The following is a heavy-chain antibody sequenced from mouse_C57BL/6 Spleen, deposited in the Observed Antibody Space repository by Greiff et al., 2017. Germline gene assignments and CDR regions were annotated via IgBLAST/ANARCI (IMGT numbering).Heavy chain of an antibody. CDR2: IDPEPGGT. D-gene: IGHD2-5*01. V-gene: IGHV1-15*01. CDR1: GYTFTDYD. J-gene: IGHJ1*03. Sequence: QVPLQQSGAELVRPGASVTLSCKASGYTFTDYDMHWVKQTPVHGLEWIGAIDPEPGGTAYNQKFKGKAILTADKSSSTAYMELRSLTSEDSAVYYCTRQESNYRYFDVWGTGTTVTVSS. CDR3: TRQESNYRYFDV.